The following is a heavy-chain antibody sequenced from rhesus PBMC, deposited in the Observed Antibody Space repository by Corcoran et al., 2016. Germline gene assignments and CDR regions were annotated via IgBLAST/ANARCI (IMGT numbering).Heavy chain of an antibody. J-gene: IGHJ4*01. V-gene: IGHV3-118*01. CDR2: IRSKSNNYET. CDR3: AREGVDY. CDR1: GFTFSSSA. Sequence: EVQLVESGGGLVQPGGSLRLSCAASGFTFSSSALHWVLNASWKGLELVGRIRSKSNNYETGYAASVKGRFTISRDDSKNTAYLQMNSLKTEDTAVYYCAREGVDYWGQGVLVTVSS.